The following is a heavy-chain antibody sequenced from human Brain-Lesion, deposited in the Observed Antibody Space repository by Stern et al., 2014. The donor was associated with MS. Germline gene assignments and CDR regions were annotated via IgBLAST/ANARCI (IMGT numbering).Heavy chain of an antibody. D-gene: IGHD1-26*01. J-gene: IGHJ4*02. CDR2: IYYSGFT. Sequence: QVQLVESGPGLVKPSETLSLTCTVSGGSLSSSTYYWAWIRQPPGKGLEWIGNIYYSGFTYYNPSLKSRVTISVDLSKTQFSLKLSSVTAADTAIYYCARHDSVPRPSQLYSARDRGPGYFDYWGQGTLVTVSS. V-gene: IGHV4-39*01. CDR3: ARHDSVPRPSQLYSARDRGPGYFDY. CDR1: GGSLSSSTYY.